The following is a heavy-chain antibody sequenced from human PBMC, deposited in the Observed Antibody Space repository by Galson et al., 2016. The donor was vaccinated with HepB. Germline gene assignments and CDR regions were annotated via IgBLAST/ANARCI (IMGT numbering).Heavy chain of an antibody. CDR3: ARDRGSAAGCDY. D-gene: IGHD6-13*01. V-gene: IGHV4-61*08. J-gene: IGHJ4*02. CDR2: IYYSGST. Sequence: ETLSLTCTVSGGSVSSDGYYWSWIRQPPGKGLEWIAYIYYSGSTNQNPSLKSRVTISVDTSKNQFSLQLRSVTAADTAAYYCARDRGSAAGCDYWGQGTLVTVSS. CDR1: GGSVSSDGYY.